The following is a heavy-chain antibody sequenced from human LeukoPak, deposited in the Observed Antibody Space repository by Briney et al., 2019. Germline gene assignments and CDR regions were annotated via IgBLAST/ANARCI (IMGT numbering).Heavy chain of an antibody. CDR2: INPNSGGT. CDR3: ARDRYYGSGSYYGI. D-gene: IGHD3-10*01. J-gene: IGHJ4*02. V-gene: IGHV1-2*02. CDR1: GYTFTGYY. Sequence: WASVKVSCTASGYTFTGYYMHWVRQAPGQGLEWMGWINPNSGGTNYAQKFQGRVTMTRDTSISTAYMELSRLRSDDTAVYYCARDRYYGSGSYYGIWGQGTLVTVSS.